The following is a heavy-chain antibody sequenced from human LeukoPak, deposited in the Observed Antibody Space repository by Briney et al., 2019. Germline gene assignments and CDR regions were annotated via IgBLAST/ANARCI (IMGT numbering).Heavy chain of an antibody. J-gene: IGHJ4*02. CDR1: GGSISSYY. CDR2: IYTSGST. V-gene: IGHV4-4*09. CDR3: ARHSIEEAGGYYFDY. Sequence: SETLSLTCTVSGGSISSYYWSWIRRPPGKGLEWIGYIYTSGSTNYNPSLKSRVTISVDTSKNQFSLKLSSVTAADTAVYYCARHSIEEAGGYYFDYWGQGTLVTVSS. D-gene: IGHD6-13*01.